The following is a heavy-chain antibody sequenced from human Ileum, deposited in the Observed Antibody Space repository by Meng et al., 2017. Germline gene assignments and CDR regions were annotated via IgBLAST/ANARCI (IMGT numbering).Heavy chain of an antibody. D-gene: IGHD1-14*01. CDR2: ISNIDGSS. CDR3: AREGRDKPIDY. J-gene: IGHJ4*02. CDR1: GFTFSHYS. Sequence: LGEVGGGLVQPGGSLSLSCTASGFTFSHYSMSWVRQAPGKGLEWVSSISNIDGSSYYADSVKGRFTISRDNSKNTQYLQMNSPRAEDTAVFYCAREGRDKPIDYWGQGTLVTVSS. V-gene: IGHV3-23*04.